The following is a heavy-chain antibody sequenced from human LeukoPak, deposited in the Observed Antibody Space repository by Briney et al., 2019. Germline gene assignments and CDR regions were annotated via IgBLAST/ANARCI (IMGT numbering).Heavy chain of an antibody. CDR3: ARDIIAAAAPFDY. J-gene: IGHJ4*02. Sequence: GGSLRLSCAASGFTVSSNYMSWVRQAPGKGLEWVSVIYSGGSTYYADSVKGRFTISRDNSKNTLYLQMNSLRAEDTAVYYCARDIIAAAAPFDYWGQGTLVTASS. V-gene: IGHV3-66*01. CDR2: IYSGGST. D-gene: IGHD6-13*01. CDR1: GFTVSSNY.